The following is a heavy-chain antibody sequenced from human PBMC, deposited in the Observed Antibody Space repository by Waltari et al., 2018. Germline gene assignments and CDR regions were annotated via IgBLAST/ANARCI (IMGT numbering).Heavy chain of an antibody. CDR2: IRYDGSNK. J-gene: IGHJ4*02. CDR3: AKDLICTF. V-gene: IGHV3-30*02. Sequence: QVQLVESGGGVVQPGGFLRLSCAASGFTFSSYGMHWVRQAPGKGLEWVAFIRYDGSNKYYADSVKGRFTISRDNSKNTLYLQMNSLRAEDTAVYYCAKDLICTFWGQGTLVTVSS. D-gene: IGHD2-8*01. CDR1: GFTFSSYG.